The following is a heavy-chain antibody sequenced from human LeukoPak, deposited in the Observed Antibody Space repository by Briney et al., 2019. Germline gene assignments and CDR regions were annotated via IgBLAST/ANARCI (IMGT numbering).Heavy chain of an antibody. CDR2: ISAYNGNT. J-gene: IGHJ5*02. CDR3: ARGGNYFRFDP. CDR1: GYTFTNYI. Sequence: GSVTVSCKASGYTFTNYIISWVRQAPGQGLEWMGWISAYNGNTNYAKTLQGRVTMTTETSTATAYMELRSLRSVDTAVYYCARGGNYFRFDPWGQGTLVTVSS. D-gene: IGHD1-26*01. V-gene: IGHV1-18*01.